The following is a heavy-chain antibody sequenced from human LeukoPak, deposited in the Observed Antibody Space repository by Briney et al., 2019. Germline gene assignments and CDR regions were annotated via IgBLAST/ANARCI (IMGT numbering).Heavy chain of an antibody. J-gene: IGHJ4*02. CDR3: ARVVPTAGYFDC. Sequence: TGGSLRLSCAASGFSFRNYGIHWVRQAPGKGLEYVSAISGNGRSTFYADFVKGRFTISRDNSKNTLYLQMGSVNAEDMAVYYCARVVPTAGYFDCWGQGTLLTVSS. CDR2: ISGNGRST. CDR1: GFSFRNYG. D-gene: IGHD6-13*01. V-gene: IGHV3-64*02.